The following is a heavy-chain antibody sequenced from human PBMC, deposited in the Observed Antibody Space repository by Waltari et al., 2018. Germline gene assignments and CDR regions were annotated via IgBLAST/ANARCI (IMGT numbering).Heavy chain of an antibody. D-gene: IGHD7-27*01. J-gene: IGHJ4*02. CDR2: IYHSGST. Sequence: QVQLQESGPGLVKPSETLSLTCAVSGYSLSSGYYWGWLRQPPGKGLEWIGSIYHSGSTYYNPSLKSRVTISVDTSKNQFSLKLSSVTAADTAVYYCARLTGGPFAPWGDYFDYWGQGTLVTVSS. CDR1: GYSLSSGYY. V-gene: IGHV4-38-2*01. CDR3: ARLTGGPFAPWGDYFDY.